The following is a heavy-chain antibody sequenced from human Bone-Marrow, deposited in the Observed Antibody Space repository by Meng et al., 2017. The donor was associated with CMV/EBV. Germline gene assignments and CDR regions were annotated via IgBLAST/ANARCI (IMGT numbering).Heavy chain of an antibody. CDR2: INWNGGST. J-gene: IGHJ6*02. D-gene: IGHD2-2*01. Sequence: GGSLRLSCAASGFTFDDYGMSWVRQAPGKGLEWVSGINWNGGSTGYADSVKGRFTISRDNAKNSLYLQMNSLRAEDTAVYYCARESHPCSSTSCYYGMDVWGQGTTVTVSS. CDR1: GFTFDDYG. V-gene: IGHV3-20*04. CDR3: ARESHPCSSTSCYYGMDV.